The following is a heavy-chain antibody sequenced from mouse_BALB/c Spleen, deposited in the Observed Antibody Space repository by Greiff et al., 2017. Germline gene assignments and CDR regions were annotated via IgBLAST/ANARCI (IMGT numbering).Heavy chain of an antibody. CDR3: ASHYYGSSYIAY. V-gene: IGHV1-74*01. CDR1: GYSFTSYW. Sequence: VQLVESGAELVRPGASVKLSCKASGYSFTSYWMNWVKQRPGQGLEWIGMIHPSDSETRLNQKFKDKATLTVDKSSSTAYMQLSSPTSEDSAVYYCASHYYGSSYIAYWGQGTLVTVSA. J-gene: IGHJ3*01. D-gene: IGHD1-1*01. CDR2: IHPSDSET.